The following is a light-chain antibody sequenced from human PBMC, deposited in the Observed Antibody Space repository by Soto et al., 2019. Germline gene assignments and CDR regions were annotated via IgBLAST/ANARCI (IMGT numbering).Light chain of an antibody. CDR2: GTS. V-gene: IGKV3-15*01. CDR1: QRVSGH. Sequence: EIIMTQSPATLSVSPGGSATLSCRASQRVSGHLAWYQQKPGQAPRLLICGTSTRATGIPPRFSGSGSGTEFTRPISSLQSEDCAVYFCHQYNNGPLTFGGGTKVDIK. CDR3: HQYNNGPLT. J-gene: IGKJ4*01.